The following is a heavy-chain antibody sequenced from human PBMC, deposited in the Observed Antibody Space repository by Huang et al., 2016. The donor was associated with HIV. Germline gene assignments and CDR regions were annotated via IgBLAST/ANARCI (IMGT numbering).Heavy chain of an antibody. CDR3: ARRSASGSPFGAFDI. CDR2: IYYTGSA. D-gene: IGHD3-10*01. V-gene: IGHV4-39*01. CDR1: GGSISSSTYY. J-gene: IGHJ3*02. Sequence: QLQLQGSGPGLVKPSETLSLTCTVSGGSISSSTYYWSWIRQIPGKGLEWIGTIYYTGSAYYNPSLKSRVTIAVDTARNQFSLRLNSVSAAETAVYYCARRSASGSPFGAFDIWDRGTMVAVSS.